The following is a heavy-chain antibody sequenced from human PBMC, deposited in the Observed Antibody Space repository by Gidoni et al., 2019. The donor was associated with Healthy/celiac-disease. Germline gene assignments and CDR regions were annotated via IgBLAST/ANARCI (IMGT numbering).Heavy chain of an antibody. V-gene: IGHV3-33*01. D-gene: IGHD4-4*01. J-gene: IGHJ5*02. CDR2: IWYDGSNK. CDR1: GFTFSSYG. CDR3: ARDGGDYSNWFDP. Sequence: QVQLVESGGGVVQPGRSLRLSCAASGFTFSSYGMHWVRQAPGKGLEWVAVIWYDGSNKYYADSVKGRFTISRDNSKNTLYLQMNSLRAEDTAVYYCARDGGDYSNWFDPWGQGTLVTVSS.